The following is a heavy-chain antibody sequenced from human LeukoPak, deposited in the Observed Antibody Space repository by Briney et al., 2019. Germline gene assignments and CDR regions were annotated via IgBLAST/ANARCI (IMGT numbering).Heavy chain of an antibody. CDR2: IYTSGST. V-gene: IGHV4-4*09. CDR1: GGSISSYY. CDR3: ARHYYYYMDV. J-gene: IGHJ6*03. Sequence: PSETLSLTCTVSGGSISSYYWSWIRQPPGKGLEWIGYIYTSGSTNYNPSLKSRVTISVDTSKNQFSLKLSSVTAADTAVYYCARHYYYYMDVWGKGTTVTVYS.